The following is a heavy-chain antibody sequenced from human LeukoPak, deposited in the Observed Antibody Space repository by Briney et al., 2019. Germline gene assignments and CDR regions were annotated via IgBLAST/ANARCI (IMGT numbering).Heavy chain of an antibody. Sequence: PSETLSLTCAVYGGSFSGYYWSWIRQPPGKGLGWIGEINHSGSTNYNPSLKSRVTISVDTSKNQFSLKLSSVTAADTAVYYCARVRVVVVAATPSWFDPWGQGTLVTVSS. J-gene: IGHJ5*02. CDR1: GGSFSGYY. V-gene: IGHV4-34*01. CDR3: ARVRVVVVAATPSWFDP. D-gene: IGHD2-15*01. CDR2: INHSGST.